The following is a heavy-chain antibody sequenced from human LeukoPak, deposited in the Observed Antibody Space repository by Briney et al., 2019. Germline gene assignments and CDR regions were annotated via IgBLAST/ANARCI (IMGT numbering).Heavy chain of an antibody. CDR2: ISGSGGST. CDR1: GFTFSSYA. J-gene: IGHJ3*02. V-gene: IGHV3-23*01. CDR3: AKDDDYGDYGDAFDI. D-gene: IGHD4-17*01. Sequence: GGSLILSCAASGFTFSSYALSWVRQAPGKGLEWVSAISGSGGSTYYADSVKGRFTISRDNSKNTLYLQMNSLRAEDTAVYYCAKDDDYGDYGDAFDIWGQGTMVTVSS.